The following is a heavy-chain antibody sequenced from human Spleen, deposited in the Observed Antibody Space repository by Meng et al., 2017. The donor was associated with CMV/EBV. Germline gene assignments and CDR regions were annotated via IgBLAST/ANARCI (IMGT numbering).Heavy chain of an antibody. CDR2: IYPGDSDT. V-gene: IGHV5-51*01. D-gene: IGHD6-13*01. J-gene: IGHJ4*02. Sequence: KVSCKGSGYSFTSYWIGWVRQMPGKGLEWMAIIYPGDSDTTYSPSFQGQVTISADKSIRTAFLQWSGLKASDTAMYFCARSQDAAGHVDSWGQGTLVTVSS. CDR1: GYSFTSYW. CDR3: ARSQDAAGHVDS.